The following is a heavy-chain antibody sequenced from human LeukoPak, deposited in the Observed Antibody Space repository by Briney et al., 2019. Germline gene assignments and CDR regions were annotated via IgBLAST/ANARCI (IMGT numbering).Heavy chain of an antibody. J-gene: IGHJ4*02. V-gene: IGHV3-49*04. Sequence: GGSLRLSCTASGFTFGVYAMSWVRQAPGKGLECVGFIRSKGYGGTTEYAESLKRRFTISRDDSKSIAYLQMNSLKTEDTAVYYCTSWYYDSSAHWGQRTLVTVSS. D-gene: IGHD3-22*01. CDR1: GFTFGVYA. CDR3: TSWYYDSSAH. CDR2: IRSKGYGGTT.